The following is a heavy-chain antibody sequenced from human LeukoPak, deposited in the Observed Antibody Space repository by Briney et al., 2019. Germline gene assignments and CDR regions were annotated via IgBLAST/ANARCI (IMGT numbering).Heavy chain of an antibody. Sequence: PGGSLRLSCTASGFTFSTYAMNWVRQAPGKGLEWVSSISDNGAFIYYADSVKGRFIVSRDNSKNTLYLQMNSLRAEDTAKYYCAKHLIAVPRAYGMDVWGQGTTVTVSS. J-gene: IGHJ6*02. CDR2: ISDNGAFI. V-gene: IGHV3-23*01. CDR3: AKHLIAVPRAYGMDV. D-gene: IGHD6-19*01. CDR1: GFTFSTYA.